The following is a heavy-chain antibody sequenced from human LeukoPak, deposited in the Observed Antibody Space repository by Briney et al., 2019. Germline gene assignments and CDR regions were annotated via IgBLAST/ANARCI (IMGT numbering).Heavy chain of an antibody. J-gene: IGHJ4*02. Sequence: PGGSLRLSCAASGFTFSSYAMSWVRQAPGKGLEWVSAISGSGGSTYYADSVKGRFTISRDNSENTLYLQMNSLRAEDTAVYYCAKSLAGTYYYDSSGYYTMKDWGQGTLVTVSS. D-gene: IGHD3-22*01. CDR3: AKSLAGTYYYDSSGYYTMKD. CDR2: ISGSGGST. V-gene: IGHV3-23*01. CDR1: GFTFSSYA.